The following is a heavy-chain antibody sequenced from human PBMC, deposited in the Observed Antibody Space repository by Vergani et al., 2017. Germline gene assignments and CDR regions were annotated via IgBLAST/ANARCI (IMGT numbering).Heavy chain of an antibody. J-gene: IGHJ4*02. D-gene: IGHD3-16*01. CDR1: GFTFSNAW. CDR3: TTDRLNPIWRLRVHPLDY. CDR2: IKSKTDGGTT. V-gene: IGHV3-15*01. Sequence: ESGGGLVKPGGSLRLSCAASGFTFSNAWMSWVRQAPGKGLEWVGRIKSKTDGGTTDYAAPVKGRFTISRDDSKNTLYLQMNSLKTEDTAVYYCTTDRLNPIWRLRVHPLDYWGQGTLVTVAS.